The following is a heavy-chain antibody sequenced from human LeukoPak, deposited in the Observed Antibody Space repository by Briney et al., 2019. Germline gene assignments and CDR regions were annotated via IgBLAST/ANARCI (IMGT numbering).Heavy chain of an antibody. V-gene: IGHV3-23*01. CDR3: AKDRPYTTITIFGVVISRSFDY. CDR1: GFTFSSYA. J-gene: IGHJ4*02. D-gene: IGHD3-3*01. Sequence: PGGSLRLSCAASGFTFSSYAMSWVRQAPGKGLEWVSAISGSGGSTYYADSVKGRFTISRDNSKNTLYLQMNSLRAEDTAVYYCAKDRPYTTITIFGVVISRSFDYWGQGTLVTVSS. CDR2: ISGSGGST.